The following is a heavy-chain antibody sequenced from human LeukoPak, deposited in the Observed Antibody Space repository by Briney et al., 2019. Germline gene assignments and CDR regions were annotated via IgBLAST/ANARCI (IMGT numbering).Heavy chain of an antibody. Sequence: PGGSLRLSCAASGFTFSSYDMHWVRQAPGKGLEWVSAIGTAGDTYYPGSVKGRFTISRENAKNSLYLQMNSLRAGDTAVYYCARAYCSGGSCYFDYWGQGTLVTVSS. CDR3: ARAYCSGGSCYFDY. J-gene: IGHJ4*02. D-gene: IGHD2-15*01. CDR1: GFTFSSYD. CDR2: IGTAGDT. V-gene: IGHV3-13*01.